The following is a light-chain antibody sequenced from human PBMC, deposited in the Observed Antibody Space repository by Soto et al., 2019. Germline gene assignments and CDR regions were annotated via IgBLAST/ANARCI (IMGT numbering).Light chain of an antibody. Sequence: EIVLTQSPATLSVSPGERATLSCRASESVSSNLAWYQQRPGQAPRLLIYGASTRATDIPVRFRGSGSGTEFTLTISSLQSEDFAVYYCQQYNNWPPSIIFGQGTRLEIK. CDR2: GAS. CDR3: QQYNNWPPSII. V-gene: IGKV3-15*01. CDR1: ESVSSN. J-gene: IGKJ5*01.